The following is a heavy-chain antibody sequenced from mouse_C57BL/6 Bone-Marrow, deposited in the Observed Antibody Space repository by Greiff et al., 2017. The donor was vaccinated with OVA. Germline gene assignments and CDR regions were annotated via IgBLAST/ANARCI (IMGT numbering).Heavy chain of an antibody. D-gene: IGHD4-1*01. Sequence: EVKLEESGGGLVKPGGSLKLSCAASGFTFSSYAMSWVRQTPEKRLEWVATISDGGSYTYYPDNVKGRFTISRDNAKNNLYLQMSHLKSEDTAMYYCARDWDWAAWFAYWGQGTLVTVSA. CDR1: GFTFSSYA. J-gene: IGHJ3*01. V-gene: IGHV5-4*01. CDR2: ISDGGSYT. CDR3: ARDWDWAAWFAY.